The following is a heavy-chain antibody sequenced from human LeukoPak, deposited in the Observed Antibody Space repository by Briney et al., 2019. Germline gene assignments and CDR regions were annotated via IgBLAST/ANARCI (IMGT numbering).Heavy chain of an antibody. J-gene: IGHJ4*02. Sequence: ASVKVSCKASGYTFTGYYMHWVRQAPGQGLEWMGWINPNSGGTNYAQKFQGRVTMTRDTSISTAYMELSRLRSDDTAVYYCARAQGEYDFWSGYQGPIDYWGQGTLVTVSS. D-gene: IGHD3-3*01. CDR2: INPNSGGT. CDR3: ARAQGEYDFWSGYQGPIDY. V-gene: IGHV1-2*02. CDR1: GYTFTGYY.